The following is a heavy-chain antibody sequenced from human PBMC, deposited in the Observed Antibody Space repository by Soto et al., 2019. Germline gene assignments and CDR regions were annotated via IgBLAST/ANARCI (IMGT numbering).Heavy chain of an antibody. D-gene: IGHD3-22*01. Sequence: PSETLSLTCTVSGGSISSSSYYWGWIRQPPGKGLEWIGSIYYSGSTYYNPSLKSRVTISVDTSKNQFSLKLSSVTAADTAVYYCARCGGGYYPYGMDGWGQGTTVTVSS. CDR2: IYYSGST. V-gene: IGHV4-39*01. CDR3: ARCGGGYYPYGMDG. J-gene: IGHJ6*02. CDR1: GGSISSSSYY.